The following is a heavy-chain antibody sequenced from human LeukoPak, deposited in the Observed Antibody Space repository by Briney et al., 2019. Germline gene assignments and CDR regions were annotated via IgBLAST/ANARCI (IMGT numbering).Heavy chain of an antibody. CDR1: GFTFSSYA. Sequence: GGSLRLSCAASGFTFSSYAMSWVRQDPGKGLEWVSSISGSGGSTYYADSVQGRFTISRDKSKNTLYLQMNNLRAEDTAVYHCATSKTVLTSPFDYWGQGTLVTVSS. CDR2: ISGSGGST. D-gene: IGHD4/OR15-4a*01. V-gene: IGHV3-23*01. J-gene: IGHJ4*02. CDR3: ATSKTVLTSPFDY.